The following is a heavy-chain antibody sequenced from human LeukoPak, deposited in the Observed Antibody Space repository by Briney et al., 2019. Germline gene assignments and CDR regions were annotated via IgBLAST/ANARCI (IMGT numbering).Heavy chain of an antibody. J-gene: IGHJ6*03. Sequence: GGSLRLSCAASGFTFSSYTMNWVRQAPGKGLEWVSSITISSNYIHYADSVKGRFTISRDNAKNSLYLQMNSLRAEDTAVYYCAREAHGYYYGSGSYYASYMDVWGKGTTVTISS. V-gene: IGHV3-21*01. D-gene: IGHD3-10*01. CDR3: AREAHGYYYGSGSYYASYMDV. CDR1: GFTFSSYT. CDR2: ITISSNYI.